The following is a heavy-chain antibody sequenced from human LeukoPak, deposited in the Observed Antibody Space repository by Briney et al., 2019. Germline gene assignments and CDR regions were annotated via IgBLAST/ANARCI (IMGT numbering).Heavy chain of an antibody. CDR2: LSYGGTNT. CDR1: GCTFSDYA. V-gene: IGHV3-30-3*01. CDR3: ARDRSGYANDAFDF. D-gene: IGHD3-3*01. J-gene: IGHJ3*01. Sequence: PGGSLRLSCAASGCTFSDYAMHWVRQAPGKGLEWVAVLSYGGTNTYSADSVKGRFTISRDNSKNTMFLQMNSLRAEDTAVYHCARDRSGYANDAFDFWGQGTMVTVSS.